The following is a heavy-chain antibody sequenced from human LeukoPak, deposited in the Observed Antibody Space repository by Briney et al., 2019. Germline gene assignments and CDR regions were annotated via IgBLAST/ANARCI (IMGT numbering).Heavy chain of an antibody. V-gene: IGHV3-48*03. CDR3: AKDATPALGTVYMDV. Sequence: GGSLRLSCAASGFTFSNYEMNWVRQAPGKGLEWISHISNFGDIIHYADSVEGRFTISRDNDKNSIYLQMNSLRAEDTAVYYCAKDATPALGTVYMDVWGKGTTVTISS. CDR2: ISNFGDII. D-gene: IGHD6-13*01. CDR1: GFTFSNYE. J-gene: IGHJ6*03.